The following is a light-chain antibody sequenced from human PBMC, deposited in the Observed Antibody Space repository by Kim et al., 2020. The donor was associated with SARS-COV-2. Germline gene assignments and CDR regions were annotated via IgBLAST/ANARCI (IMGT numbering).Light chain of an antibody. V-gene: IGKV1-39*01. J-gene: IGKJ2*02. CDR1: QSVSIY. CDR2: SAS. CDR3: QQSYSMPWT. Sequence: SASVRDRDNNTWRASQSVSIYLKGSQQRTGKAPMLLICSASTVQTGVSARFSGTGSGTEFTLTISSLQPEDFATYYCQQSYSMPWTFGRGTKLEI.